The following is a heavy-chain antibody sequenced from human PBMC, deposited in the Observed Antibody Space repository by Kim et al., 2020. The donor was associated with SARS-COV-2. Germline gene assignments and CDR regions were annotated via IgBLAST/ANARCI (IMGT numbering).Heavy chain of an antibody. CDR3: ARDLRDSSSWYGCFGY. Sequence: KFQGRVTITRDTSASTAYMELSSLRSEDTAVYYCARDLRDSSSWYGCFGYWGQGTLVTVSS. V-gene: IGHV1-3*01. D-gene: IGHD6-13*01. J-gene: IGHJ4*02.